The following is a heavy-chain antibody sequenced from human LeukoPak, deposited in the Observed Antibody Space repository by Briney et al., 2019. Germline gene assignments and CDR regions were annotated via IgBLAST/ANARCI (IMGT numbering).Heavy chain of an antibody. Sequence: GGSLRLSCAASGFTFSSYWMHWVRQAPGKGLVWVSRINSDGSSVSYADSVRGRFTISRDNAKNTLYLQMDSLRVDDTAVYYCARPVAGTFGPMDDWGQGTLVTVSS. CDR2: INSDGSSV. D-gene: IGHD6-19*01. CDR1: GFTFSSYW. CDR3: ARPVAGTFGPMDD. V-gene: IGHV3-74*01. J-gene: IGHJ4*02.